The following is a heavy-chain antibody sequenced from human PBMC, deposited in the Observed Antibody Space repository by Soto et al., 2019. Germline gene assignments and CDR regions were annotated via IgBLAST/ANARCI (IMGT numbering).Heavy chain of an antibody. CDR2: TYHSGST. V-gene: IGHV4-30-2*01. Sequence: PSELISHTYTVSEGTISSSASWSWIRQQPGKGLECIAYTYHSGSTNYNPSLTSRVTISVDRSKPHFSLKLISLTAADTAVDYCARAPDYCGQGILVTV. CDR3: ARAPDY. J-gene: IGHJ4*02. CDR1: EGTISSSAS.